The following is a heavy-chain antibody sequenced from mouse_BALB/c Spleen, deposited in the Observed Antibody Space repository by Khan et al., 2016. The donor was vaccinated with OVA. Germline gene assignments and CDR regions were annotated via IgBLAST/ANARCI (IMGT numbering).Heavy chain of an antibody. V-gene: IGHV1-42*01. D-gene: IGHD2-2*01. CDR3: TRHGYVAWFTY. CDR1: GYSFTSYY. CDR2: IDPFSGGT. J-gene: IGHJ3*01. Sequence: VQLKQSGPEVMKPGASVKISCKASGYSFTSYYIHWVMQSPGTSLEWIGYIDPFSGGTTYDQNFKDKATLTVDKSSSTAYIHLNNLTSEDSAVYYCTRHGYVAWFTYWGQGTLVTVSA.